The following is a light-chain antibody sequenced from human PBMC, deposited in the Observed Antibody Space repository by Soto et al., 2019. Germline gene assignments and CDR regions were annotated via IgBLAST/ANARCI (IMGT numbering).Light chain of an antibody. CDR3: QQFDDYPFT. J-gene: IGKJ3*01. CDR1: QGIRSA. V-gene: IGKV1D-13*01. CDR2: DAS. Sequence: AIQLTQSPSSLSAYVGDSVSITCRASQGIRSAVAWYQQKPGRPPKLLIYDASSLEVGVPSRFSGSRSGTDFILTVSSLQPEDFATYCCQQFDDYPFTFGPGTKVDI.